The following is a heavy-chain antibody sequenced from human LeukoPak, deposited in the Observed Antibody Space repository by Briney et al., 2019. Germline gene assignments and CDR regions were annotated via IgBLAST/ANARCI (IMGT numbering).Heavy chain of an antibody. CDR2: ISHSEST. CDR3: ARKGRSSGPFQH. D-gene: IGHD6-19*01. J-gene: IGHJ1*01. V-gene: IGHV4-34*01. Sequence: SETLSLTCVYGGSFSGYYWSWIRQPPGKGLEWIGEISHSESTNYNPSLKSRVTISVDTSKNQFSLNLNSVTAADTAVYYCARKGRSSGPFQHWGQGTLVTVSS. CDR1: GGSFSGYY.